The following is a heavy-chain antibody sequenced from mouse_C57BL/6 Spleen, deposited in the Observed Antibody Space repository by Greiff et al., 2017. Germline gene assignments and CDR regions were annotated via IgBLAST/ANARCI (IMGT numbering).Heavy chain of an antibody. CDR3: ARRGGSSYDWDPTGFAY. CDR2: INPNNGGT. CDR1: GYTFTDYN. D-gene: IGHD1-1*01. Sequence: VQLKESGPELVKPGASVKIPCKASGYTFTDYNMDWVKQSHGKSLEWIGDINPNNGGTIYNQKFKGKATLTVDKSSSTAYMELRRLTSEDTAVYYCARRGGSSYDWDPTGFAYWGQGTLVTVSA. V-gene: IGHV1-18*01. J-gene: IGHJ3*01.